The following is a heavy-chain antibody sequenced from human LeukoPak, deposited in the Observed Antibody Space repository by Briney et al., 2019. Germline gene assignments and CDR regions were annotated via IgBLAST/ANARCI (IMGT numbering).Heavy chain of an antibody. J-gene: IGHJ4*02. D-gene: IGHD3-22*01. CDR1: GYTFTNYG. CDR3: ARGFPPRIYYDSSGYYSYYFDY. V-gene: IGHV1-18*01. Sequence: ASVKVSCKASGYTFTNYGLSWVRQAPGQGLEWMGWISAYNGNTKYAQNLQGRVTMTTDTSTSTTYMELRSLRSDDTAVYYCARGFPPRIYYDSSGYYSYYFDYWGQGTLVTVSS. CDR2: ISAYNGNT.